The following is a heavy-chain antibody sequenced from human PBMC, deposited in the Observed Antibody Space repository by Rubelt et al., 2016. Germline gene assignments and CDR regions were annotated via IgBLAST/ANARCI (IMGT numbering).Heavy chain of an antibody. V-gene: IGHV3-23*01. CDR1: GFTFSSYA. CDR3: AKDRWVPAAINGGMDV. J-gene: IGHJ6*02. Sequence: GGSLRLSCAASGFTFSSYAMSWVRQSPGKGLEWVSAISGSGGSTYYADSVKGRFTISRDNSKNTLYLQMNSLRAEDTAVYYCAKDRWVPAAINGGMDVWGQGTTVTVSS. D-gene: IGHD2-2*01. CDR2: ISGSGGST.